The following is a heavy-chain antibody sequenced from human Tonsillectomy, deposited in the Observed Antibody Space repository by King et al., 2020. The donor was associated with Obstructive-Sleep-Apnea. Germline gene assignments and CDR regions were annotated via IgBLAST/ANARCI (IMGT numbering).Heavy chain of an antibody. D-gene: IGHD6-13*01. CDR1: GGAFSDDY. CDR2: INHTAST. CDR3: ARGSGAAAVNWFDP. Sequence: VQLQQWGAGLLKPSETLSLTCAVFGGAFSDDYWSWIRQPPGKGLEWIGEINHTASTNYNPSLKSRLTISVDTSKNQFSLKLDSVTAADTAVYYCARGSGAAAVNWFDPWGQGTLVTVSS. V-gene: IGHV4-34*01. J-gene: IGHJ5*02.